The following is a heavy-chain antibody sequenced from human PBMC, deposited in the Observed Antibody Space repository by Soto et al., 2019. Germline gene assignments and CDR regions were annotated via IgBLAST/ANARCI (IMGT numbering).Heavy chain of an antibody. J-gene: IGHJ4*02. Sequence: ASVKVSCKASGYSFTNNDVTWVRQATGQGLEWMGWMNPGSGDTGYAQKFQGRVTMTRDTSISTAYMELSRLRSDDTAVYYCARDRHHSAWGSYRTFDYWRQGDLVTVSS. CDR3: ARDRHHSAWGSYRTFDY. CDR1: GYSFTNND. CDR2: MNPGSGDT. V-gene: IGHV1-8*01. D-gene: IGHD3-16*02.